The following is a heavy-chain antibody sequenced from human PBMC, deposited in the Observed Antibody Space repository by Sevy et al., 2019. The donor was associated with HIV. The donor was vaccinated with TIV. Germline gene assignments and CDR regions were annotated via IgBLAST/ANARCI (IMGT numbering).Heavy chain of an antibody. CDR2: INAISSNI. CDR1: GFTFSSYA. CDR3: ARKMELLVPDY. V-gene: IGHV3-21*01. Sequence: GGSLRLSCAASGFTFSSYAMNWVRQAPGKGLEWVSSINAISSNIYYGDSVKGRFTISRDNAKNSLYLQMNSLRAEDTAVYYCARKMELLVPDYWGQGTLVTVSS. D-gene: IGHD2-21*02. J-gene: IGHJ4*02.